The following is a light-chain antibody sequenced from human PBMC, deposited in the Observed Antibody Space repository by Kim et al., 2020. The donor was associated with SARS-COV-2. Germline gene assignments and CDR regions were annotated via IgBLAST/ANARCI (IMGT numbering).Light chain of an antibody. J-gene: IGLJ1*01. Sequence: QSVLTQPPSVSGAPGQRVTISCTGSSSNIGAGYDVHWYQQLPGAAPKLLIHSNINRPSGVTDCFSGSRSGTSASLAITGLQAEDETDYYCQSFDNSLTIDVFGTGTKFTVL. CDR2: SNI. V-gene: IGLV1-40*01. CDR1: SSNIGAGYD. CDR3: QSFDNSLTIDV.